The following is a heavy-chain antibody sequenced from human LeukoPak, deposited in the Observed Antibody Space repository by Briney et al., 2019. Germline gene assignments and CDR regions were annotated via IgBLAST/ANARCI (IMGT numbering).Heavy chain of an antibody. V-gene: IGHV3-21*01. J-gene: IGHJ4*02. Sequence: PGGSLRLSCAASGFTFSSYSMNWVRQAPGKGLEWVSSISSSSSYIYYADSVKGRFTISRDNAKNSLYLQMNSLRAEDTAVYYCAGTMFPTYYYDSSGPRALDYWGQGTLVTVSS. CDR1: GFTFSSYS. CDR2: ISSSSSYI. CDR3: AGTMFPTYYYDSSGPRALDY. D-gene: IGHD3-22*01.